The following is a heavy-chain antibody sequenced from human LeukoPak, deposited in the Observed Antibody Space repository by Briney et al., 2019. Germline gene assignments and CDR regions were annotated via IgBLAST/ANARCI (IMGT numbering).Heavy chain of an antibody. CDR2: ISWDGGST. D-gene: IGHD3-9*01. CDR1: GFTFDDYT. Sequence: GGSLRLSCAASGFTFDDYTMHWVRQAPGKGLEWVSLISWDGGSTYYADSVKGRFTISRDNAKNSLYLQMNSLRAEDTAVYYCASRGGTILPRGFDPWGQGTLVTVSS. V-gene: IGHV3-43*01. J-gene: IGHJ5*02. CDR3: ASRGGTILPRGFDP.